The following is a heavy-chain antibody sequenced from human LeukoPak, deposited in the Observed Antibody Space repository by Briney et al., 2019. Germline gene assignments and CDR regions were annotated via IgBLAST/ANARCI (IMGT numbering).Heavy chain of an antibody. D-gene: IGHD2-15*01. J-gene: IGHJ4*02. V-gene: IGHV4-59*12. CDR1: GGSISSYY. CDR3: ARGCLPVVAATPYYFDY. CDR2: IYYSGST. Sequence: SETLSLTCTVSGGSISSYYWNWIRQPPGKGLESIGYIYYSGSTNYNPSLKSRVTISVDTSKNQFSLKLSSVTAADTAVYYCARGCLPVVAATPYYFDYWGQGTLVTVSS.